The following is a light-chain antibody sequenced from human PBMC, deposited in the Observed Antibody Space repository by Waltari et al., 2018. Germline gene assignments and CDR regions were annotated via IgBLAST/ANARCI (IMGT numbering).Light chain of an antibody. CDR1: SSNIGSNP. J-gene: IGLJ3*02. V-gene: IGLV1-44*01. Sequence: QSVLPPPPSASGTPGQRVTISCSGRSSNIGSNPVNWYQQLPGTAPKLLIYSNNQRPSGVPDRFSGSKSGTSASLAISGLQSEDEADYYCAAWDDSLKEVFGGGTKLTVL. CDR3: AAWDDSLKEV. CDR2: SNN.